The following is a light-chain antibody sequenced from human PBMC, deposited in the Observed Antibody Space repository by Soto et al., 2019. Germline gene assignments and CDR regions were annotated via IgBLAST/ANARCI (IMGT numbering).Light chain of an antibody. CDR3: SSYTSSSTRV. V-gene: IGLV2-14*01. CDR1: SSDVGAYNY. Sequence: QSALTQPASVSGSPGQSITISCTGTSSDVGAYNYVSGYQQHPGKAPKLMIYEVSNRPSGVSNRFSGSKSGNTASLTISGLQAEDEANYYCSSYTSSSTRVFGGGTKLTVL. J-gene: IGLJ3*02. CDR2: EVS.